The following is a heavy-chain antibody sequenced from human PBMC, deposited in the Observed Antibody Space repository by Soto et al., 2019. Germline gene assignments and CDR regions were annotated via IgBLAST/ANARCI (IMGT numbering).Heavy chain of an antibody. CDR1: GFTFSTYA. J-gene: IGHJ4*02. D-gene: IGHD6-19*01. CDR3: ARDKSPYSSGWHNRHFDY. CDR2: ISYDGSNK. V-gene: IGHV3-30-3*01. Sequence: GGSLRLSCAASGFTFSTYAMHWVRQAPGKGLEWVAVISYDGSNKYYADSVKGRFTISRDNSKNTLYLQMNSLRAEDTAVYYCARDKSPYSSGWHNRHFDYWGQRTLVTVSS.